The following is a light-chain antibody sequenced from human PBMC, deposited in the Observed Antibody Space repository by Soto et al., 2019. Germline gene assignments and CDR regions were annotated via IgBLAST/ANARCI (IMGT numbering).Light chain of an antibody. Sequence: DIQMTQSPSSLSASVGDRVTITCRASQSISNYLNWYQQKPGKAPKLLIYSASSLQSGVPSRFSGSGSGTDFTLTISSLQPEDFATYSCQQTSSTPYTFGPGTKVDIK. J-gene: IGKJ3*01. CDR3: QQTSSTPYT. CDR1: QSISNY. CDR2: SAS. V-gene: IGKV1-39*01.